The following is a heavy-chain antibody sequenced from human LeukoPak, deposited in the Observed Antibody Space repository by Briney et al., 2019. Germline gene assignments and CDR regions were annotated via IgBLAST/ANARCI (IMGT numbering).Heavy chain of an antibody. D-gene: IGHD4-17*01. J-gene: IGHJ5*02. Sequence: EASVKVSCKASGYTFTGYYMHWVRQAPGQGLEWMGWINPNSGGTNYAQKFQGRVTMTRDTSISTAYMELSRLRSDDTAVYYCARVYDDYSSTNWFDPWGQGTLVTVSS. CDR3: ARVYDDYSSTNWFDP. CDR1: GYTFTGYY. CDR2: INPNSGGT. V-gene: IGHV1-2*02.